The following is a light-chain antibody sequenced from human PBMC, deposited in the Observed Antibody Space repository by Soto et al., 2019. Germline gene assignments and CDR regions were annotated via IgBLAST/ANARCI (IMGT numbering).Light chain of an antibody. CDR1: QSVASSY. CDR3: QLYDSSSFT. Sequence: EIVLTQSPATLSLSPGERATLSCRARQSVASSYLAWYQQRPGQAPRLLIYGASKRASGIPDRFSGSGFGTDFTLTISRLEPEDFAVYYCQLYDSSSFTFGPGTRVDIK. J-gene: IGKJ3*01. CDR2: GAS. V-gene: IGKV3-20*01.